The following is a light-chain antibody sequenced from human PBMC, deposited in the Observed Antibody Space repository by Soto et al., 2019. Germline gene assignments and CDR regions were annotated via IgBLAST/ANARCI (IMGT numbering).Light chain of an antibody. CDR1: QSVSSSY. Sequence: EIVLTQSPGTLSLSPGERATLSCRASQSVSSSYLAWNQQKPGQAPRLLIYGASSRATGIPDGFSGSGSGTDFTLTISRLEPEDFAVYYCQQYGSSPPWTFGQGTKVEIK. CDR2: GAS. V-gene: IGKV3-20*01. J-gene: IGKJ1*01. CDR3: QQYGSSPPWT.